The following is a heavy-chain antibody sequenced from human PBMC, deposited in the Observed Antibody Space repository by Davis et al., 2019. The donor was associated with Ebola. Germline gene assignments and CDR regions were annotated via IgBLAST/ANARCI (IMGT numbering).Heavy chain of an antibody. CDR1: GFTFSGSA. D-gene: IGHD6-6*01. CDR2: ISYDGSNK. J-gene: IGHJ4*02. Sequence: GGSLRLSCAASGFTFSGSAMHWVRQAPGKGLEWVAVISYDGSNKYYADSVKGRFTISRDNSKNTLYLQMNSLRAEDTAVYYCAKLEQLGYWGQGTLVTVSS. V-gene: IGHV3-30*18. CDR3: AKLEQLGY.